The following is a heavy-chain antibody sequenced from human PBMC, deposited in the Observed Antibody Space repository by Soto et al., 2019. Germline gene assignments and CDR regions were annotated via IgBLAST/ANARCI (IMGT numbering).Heavy chain of an antibody. D-gene: IGHD2-2*01. CDR1: GFAFNNYG. CDR2: ISKSDYT. CDR3: AREDSIIIPAVSDF. Sequence: GGSLRLSCTVSGFAFNNYGINWVRQAPGKGLEWVSSISKSDYTYYSDSVKGRFTISRDNAKNSVSLQMNTLRVEDTAVYYCAREDSIIIPAVSDFWGQGTLVTAPQ. V-gene: IGHV3-21*01. J-gene: IGHJ4*02.